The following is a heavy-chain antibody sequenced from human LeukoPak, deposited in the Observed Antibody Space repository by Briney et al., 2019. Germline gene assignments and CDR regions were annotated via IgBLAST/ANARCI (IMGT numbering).Heavy chain of an antibody. J-gene: IGHJ4*02. CDR3: ARPGVYSSSRYWFDY. D-gene: IGHD6-13*01. CDR2: IKQDGSEK. V-gene: IGHV3-7*03. Sequence: GGSLRLSCAASIFTFSSYWMTWVRQARRKGLEWVANIKQDGSEKYYVDSVRGRFTISRDNAKNSLYLQMNSLRAEDTAVYYCARPGVYSSSRYWFDYWGPGTLVTVSS. CDR1: IFTFSSYW.